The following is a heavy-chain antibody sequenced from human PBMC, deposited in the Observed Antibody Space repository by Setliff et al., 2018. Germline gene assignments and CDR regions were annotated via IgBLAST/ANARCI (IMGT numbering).Heavy chain of an antibody. CDR2: ISPYSGNT. Sequence: ASVKVSCKASGYTFTDYGVTWVRQAPGQGLEWVGWISPYSGNTYYAPKFQGRITMTTDTSTTTAYMELKSLRSDDTAIYYCSRLVRYCTRSSCQRLSGDDYWGQGALVTVSS. CDR1: GYTFTDYG. CDR3: SRLVRYCTRSSCQRLSGDDY. J-gene: IGHJ4*02. D-gene: IGHD2-2*01. V-gene: IGHV1-18*01.